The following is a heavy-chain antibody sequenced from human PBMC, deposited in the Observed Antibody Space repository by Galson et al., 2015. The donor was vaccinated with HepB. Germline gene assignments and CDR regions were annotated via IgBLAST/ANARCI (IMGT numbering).Heavy chain of an antibody. CDR1: GFTSSSYA. D-gene: IGHD2-15*01. Sequence: SLRLSCAVSGFTSSSYAMRWVRQAPGKGLEWVSVISGSGGSTYYADSVKGRFTISRDNSENTLYLQLNSLTAEDTAVYYCATGTLALSGPSLYWGQGTLVIVSS. CDR2: ISGSGGST. CDR3: ATGTLALSGPSLY. J-gene: IGHJ4*02. V-gene: IGHV3-23*01.